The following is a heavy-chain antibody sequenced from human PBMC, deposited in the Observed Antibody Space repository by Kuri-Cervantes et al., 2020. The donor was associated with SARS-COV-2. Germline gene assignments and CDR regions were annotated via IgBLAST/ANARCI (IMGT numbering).Heavy chain of an antibody. D-gene: IGHD5-12*01. CDR1: GXXFSSXYY. CDR3: XXQSPDXYSXXXQWFDP. CDR2: XYXSGXX. J-gene: IGHJ5*02. V-gene: IGHV4-38-2*01. Sequence: SETLSXXXAXSGXXFSSXYYXGLIRQPPGKGLEXXXSXYXSGXXXYNPSLXXRXTISVDTSKNXFSLKXSSXTAADTXXYYCXXQSPDXYSXXXQWFDPWGQGTLVTVSS.